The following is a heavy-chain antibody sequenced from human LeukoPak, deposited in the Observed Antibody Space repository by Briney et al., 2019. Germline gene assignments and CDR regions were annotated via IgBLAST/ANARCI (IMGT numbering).Heavy chain of an antibody. J-gene: IGHJ5*02. CDR1: GFSLSRYW. V-gene: IGHV3-74*01. Sequence: GGSLRLSCTASGFSLSRYWMHWVRQAPGKGLVWVSRINSDGSSTNYADSVKGRFTISRDNAKNTLYLQMNSLRAEDTAVYYCAKALSLWFGELVFDPWGQGTLVTVSS. D-gene: IGHD3-10*01. CDR3: AKALSLWFGELVFDP. CDR2: INSDGSST.